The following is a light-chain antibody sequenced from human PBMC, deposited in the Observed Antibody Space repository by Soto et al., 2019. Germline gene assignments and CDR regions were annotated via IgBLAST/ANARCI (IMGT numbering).Light chain of an antibody. J-gene: IGLJ3*02. V-gene: IGLV2-11*01. CDR3: CSYAGSYTLV. CDR2: DVS. CDR1: SSDVGGSNY. Sequence: QSALTQPASVSGSPGQSITISCTGTSSDVGGSNYVSWYQQLPGKAPKLMIYDVSERPSGVPDRFSGSKSGNTASLTISGLQAGDEAEYYCCSYAGSYTLVFGGGTKLTVL.